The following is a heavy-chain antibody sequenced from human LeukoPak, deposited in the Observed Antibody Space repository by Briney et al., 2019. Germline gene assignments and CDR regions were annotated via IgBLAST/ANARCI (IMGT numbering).Heavy chain of an antibody. J-gene: IGHJ1*01. CDR1: EFTHKY. V-gene: IGHV3-7*05. CDR2: IKQDGSDK. Sequence: PGGSLRPSCVASEFTHKYMSWVRQAPGKGLEWVANIKQDGSDKNYVDSVKGRFTISRDNTKNSVYLEMNSLKVEDTAVYYCAREFSWSGRDIWGQGTLVTVSS. CDR3: AREFSWSGRDI. D-gene: IGHD1-14*01.